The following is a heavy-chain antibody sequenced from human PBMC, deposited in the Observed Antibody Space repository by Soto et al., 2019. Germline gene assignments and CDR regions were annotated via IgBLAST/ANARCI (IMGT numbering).Heavy chain of an antibody. D-gene: IGHD3-9*01. V-gene: IGHV3-53*04. CDR2: IYSGGST. Sequence: GGSLRLSCAASGFTVSSNYMSWVRQAPGKGLEWVSVIYSGGSTYYADSVKGRFTIPRHNSKNTLYLQMNSLRAEDTAVYYCASTVLTGYYDYYFDYWGQGTLVTVSS. CDR1: GFTVSSNY. J-gene: IGHJ4*02. CDR3: ASTVLTGYYDYYFDY.